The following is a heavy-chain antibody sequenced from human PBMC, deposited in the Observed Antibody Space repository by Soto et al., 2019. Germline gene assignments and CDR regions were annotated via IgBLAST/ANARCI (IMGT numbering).Heavy chain of an antibody. V-gene: IGHV1-8*01. CDR2: MNPNSGNT. CDR3: AKGWTSSSWYALTHYYYYYMDV. Sequence: GASVKVSCKASGYAFTSYDINWVRQATGQGLEWMGWMNPNSGNTGYAQKFQGRVTMTRNTSISTAYMELSSLRSEDTAVYYCAKGWTSSSWYALTHYYYYYMDVWGKGTTVTVSS. J-gene: IGHJ6*03. CDR1: GYAFTSYD. D-gene: IGHD6-13*01.